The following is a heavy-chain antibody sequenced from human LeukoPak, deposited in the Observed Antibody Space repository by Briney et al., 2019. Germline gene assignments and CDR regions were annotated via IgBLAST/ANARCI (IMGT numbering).Heavy chain of an antibody. J-gene: IGHJ4*02. V-gene: IGHV3-23*01. D-gene: IGHD5-18*01. CDR3: AKGRYSYGLYYFDY. Sequence: PGGSLRLSCAASGFTFSSYAMSWVRQAPGKGLEWVSAISGSGSSTYYADSVKGRFTISRDNSKNTLYLQMNSLRAEDTAVYYCAKGRYSYGLYYFDYWGQGTLVTVSS. CDR1: GFTFSSYA. CDR2: ISGSGSST.